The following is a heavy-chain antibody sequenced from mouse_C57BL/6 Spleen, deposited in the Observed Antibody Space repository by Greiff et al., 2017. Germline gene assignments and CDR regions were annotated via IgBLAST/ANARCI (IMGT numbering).Heavy chain of an antibody. Sequence: EVQRVESGPELVKPGASVKISCKASGYSFTDYNMNWVKQSNGKSLEWIGVINPNYGTTSYNQKFKGKATLTVDQSSSTAYMQLNSLTSEDSAVYYCAREDYGSSYGGWYFDVWGTGTTVTVSS. CDR3: AREDYGSSYGGWYFDV. D-gene: IGHD1-1*01. V-gene: IGHV1-39*01. CDR2: INPNYGTT. CDR1: GYSFTDYN. J-gene: IGHJ1*03.